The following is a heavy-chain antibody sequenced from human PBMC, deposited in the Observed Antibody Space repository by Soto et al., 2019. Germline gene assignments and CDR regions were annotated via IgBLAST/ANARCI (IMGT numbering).Heavy chain of an antibody. CDR2: IIPIFGTA. D-gene: IGHD3-9*01. J-gene: IGHJ5*02. V-gene: IGHV1-69*13. Sequence: GASVKVSCKASGGTFSSYAISWVRQAPGQGLEWMGGIIPIFGTANYAQKFQGRVTITADESTSTAYTELSSLRSEDTAVYYCARVGTIFFWFDPWGQGTLVTVYS. CDR3: ARVGTIFFWFDP. CDR1: GGTFSSYA.